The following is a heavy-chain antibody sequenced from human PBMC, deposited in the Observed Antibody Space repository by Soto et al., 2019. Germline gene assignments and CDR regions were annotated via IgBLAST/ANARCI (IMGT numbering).Heavy chain of an antibody. V-gene: IGHV4-61*01. Sequence: SETLSLTCTVSGGSVSSGSYYWSWIRQPPGKGLEWIGYIYYSGSTNYNPSLKSRVTISVDTSKNQFSLKLSSVTAADTAVYYCARAKRVARNRGGDYFDYWGQGTLVTVSS. CDR3: ARAKRVARNRGGDYFDY. J-gene: IGHJ4*02. D-gene: IGHD3-3*01. CDR2: IYYSGST. CDR1: GGSVSSGSYY.